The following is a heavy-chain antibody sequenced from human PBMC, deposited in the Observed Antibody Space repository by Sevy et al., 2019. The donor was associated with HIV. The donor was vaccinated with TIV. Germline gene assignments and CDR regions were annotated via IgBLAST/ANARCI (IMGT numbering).Heavy chain of an antibody. D-gene: IGHD3-16*01. V-gene: IGHV3-21*04. J-gene: IGHJ6*02. CDR3: TGGASIYDYEKGVEL. CDR2: ISKSSSYI. Sequence: GGSLRLSCAASGSSFESFAMNWVRQAPGKGLEWVAYISKSSSYIYYAYSVKGRFTIYRDNAKNSLFLQMNSLGAEDTSMFCATGGASIYDYEKGVELWFQGTTVTVSS. CDR1: GSSFESFA.